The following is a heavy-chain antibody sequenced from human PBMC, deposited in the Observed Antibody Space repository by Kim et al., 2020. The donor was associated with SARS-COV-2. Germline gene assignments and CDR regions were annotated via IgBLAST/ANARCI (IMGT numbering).Heavy chain of an antibody. CDR3: VKGGWFGQSPKDFYDY. CDR1: GFWFSDYA. V-gene: IGHV3-23*01. D-gene: IGHD3-10*01. J-gene: IGHJ4*01. CDR2: FSRSGGST. Sequence: GGSLRLSCAASGFWFSDYAMSWVRQAPGKGLEWVSGFSRSGGSTYYADSVKGRFTISRDYSKNMLFLQMSSLRVEDTAVYFCVKGGWFGQSPKDFYDYWG.